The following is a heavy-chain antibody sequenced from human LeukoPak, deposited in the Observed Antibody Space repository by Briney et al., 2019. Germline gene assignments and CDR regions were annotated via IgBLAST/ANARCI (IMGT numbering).Heavy chain of an antibody. D-gene: IGHD1-26*01. V-gene: IGHV3-48*01. J-gene: IGHJ3*02. Sequence: PGGSLRLSCAASGFTFSNYNMNWVRQAPGKGLEWVSYISSSSSTIYYADSVKGRFTISRDNSKNTLYLQMNSLRAEDTAVYYCAKVRWELTMGAFDIWGQGTMVTVSS. CDR1: GFTFSNYN. CDR2: ISSSSSTI. CDR3: AKVRWELTMGAFDI.